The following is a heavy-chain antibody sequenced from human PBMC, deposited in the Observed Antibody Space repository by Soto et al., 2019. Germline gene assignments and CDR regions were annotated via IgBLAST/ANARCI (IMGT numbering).Heavy chain of an antibody. CDR3: ARGPHTVTPTYFDY. V-gene: IGHV4-34*01. D-gene: IGHD4-17*01. CDR1: GGSFSGYY. Sequence: QVQLQQWGAGLLKPSETLSLTCAVYGGSFSGYYWSWIHQPPGKGLEWIGEINHSGSTNYNPSLKSRVTXXVXPXXHQFPLKLSSVTAAETAVYYCARGPHTVTPTYFDYWGQGTLVTVSS. CDR2: INHSGST. J-gene: IGHJ4*02.